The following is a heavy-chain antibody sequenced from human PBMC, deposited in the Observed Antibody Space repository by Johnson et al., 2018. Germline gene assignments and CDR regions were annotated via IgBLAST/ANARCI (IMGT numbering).Heavy chain of an antibody. Sequence: VQLVQSGGGLVQXGGSLRLXCSASGFTFSNYAVTWVRQAPGKGLEWVSTISDSGDSTYSADSVQGGFTISRDNSKNTLYLQMNSLRAEDTAVYDCARARTVTTFNSMRDYYMDVWGKGTTVTVSS. CDR2: ISDSGDST. CDR3: ARARTVTTFNSMRDYYMDV. CDR1: GFTFSNYA. V-gene: IGHV3-23*04. J-gene: IGHJ6*03. D-gene: IGHD4-17*01.